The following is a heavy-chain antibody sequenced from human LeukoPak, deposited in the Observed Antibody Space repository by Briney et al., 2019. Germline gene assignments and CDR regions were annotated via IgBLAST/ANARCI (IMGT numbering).Heavy chain of an antibody. V-gene: IGHV4-59*08. CDR2: IYYSGST. J-gene: IGHJ6*02. Sequence: SETLSLTCTVSGGSISSYYWSWIRQPPGKGLEWIGYIYYSGSTNYNPSLKSRVTISVDTSRNQFSLKLSSVTAADTAVYYCARATMAYYYYYGMDVWGQGTTVTVSS. CDR3: ARATMAYYYYYGMDV. CDR1: GGSISSYY. D-gene: IGHD3-10*01.